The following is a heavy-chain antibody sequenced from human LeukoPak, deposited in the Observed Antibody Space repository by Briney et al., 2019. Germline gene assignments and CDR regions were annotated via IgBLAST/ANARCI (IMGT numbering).Heavy chain of an antibody. CDR3: AKGNYRGWYLPLDY. CDR2: ISSSGSTI. CDR1: GFTFSSYE. Sequence: GGSLRLSCAASGFTFSSYEMNWVRQAPGKGLEWVSYISSSGSTIYYADSVKGRFTISRDNAKNTLYLQMNSLRAEDTAVYYCAKGNYRGWYLPLDYWGQGTLVTVSS. J-gene: IGHJ4*02. D-gene: IGHD6-19*01. V-gene: IGHV3-48*03.